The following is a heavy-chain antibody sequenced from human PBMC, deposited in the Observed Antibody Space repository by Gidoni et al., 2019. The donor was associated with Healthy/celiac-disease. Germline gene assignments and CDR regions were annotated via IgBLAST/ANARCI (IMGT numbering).Heavy chain of an antibody. V-gene: IGHV2-5*01. CDR1: GFSRSTSGVG. D-gene: IGHD3-10*01. CDR3: AHLDRGYARGVEWFGELLFPPGY. Sequence: QITLKESGPTLVKPTQTLTLTCTFSGFSRSTSGVGGGWIRQPPGKALEWRALIYWNDDKRYSPSLKSRLTITKDTSKNQVVLTMTNMDPVDTATYYCAHLDRGYARGVEWFGELLFPPGYWGQGTLVTVSS. J-gene: IGHJ4*02. CDR2: IYWNDDK.